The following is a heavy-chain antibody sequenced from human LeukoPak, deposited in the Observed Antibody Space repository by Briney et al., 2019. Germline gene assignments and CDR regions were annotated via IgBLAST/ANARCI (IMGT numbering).Heavy chain of an antibody. CDR2: ISSDGIRT. J-gene: IGHJ4*02. CDR3: VRWVTGLDY. V-gene: IGHV3-64*03. D-gene: IGHD2-21*02. Sequence: GGSLRLSCSASGFTFSTYSMHWVRQAPGKGLEYVSAISSDGIRTYYADSVKGRFTISRDNSKNTVYVQMSSLRSEDTAVYYCVRWVTGLDYWGQGILSPSPQ. CDR1: GFTFSTYS.